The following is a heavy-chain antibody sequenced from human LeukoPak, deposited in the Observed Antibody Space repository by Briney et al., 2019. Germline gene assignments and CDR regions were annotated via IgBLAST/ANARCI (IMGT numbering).Heavy chain of an antibody. D-gene: IGHD3-22*01. J-gene: IGHJ4*01. V-gene: IGHV4-34*01. CDR3: ATTWYYDTRGYLFDD. CDR1: GGSFSGYY. CDR2: IYHSGST. Sequence: SETLSLTCAVYGGSFSGYYWSWIRQPPGKGLEWIGYIYHSGSTYYNPSLKSRVTISLDTSKNQFSLNMASVTAADTAVYFCATTWYYDTRGYLFDDWGHGTLVTVSS.